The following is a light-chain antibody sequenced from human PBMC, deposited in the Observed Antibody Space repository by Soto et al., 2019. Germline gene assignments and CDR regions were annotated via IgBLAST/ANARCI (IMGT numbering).Light chain of an antibody. CDR2: EAS. CDR3: QQRGDWPPLT. V-gene: IGKV3-11*01. J-gene: IGKJ4*02. CDR1: RNINNF. Sequence: ETVLTQSPATLSLSPGERATLYCRASRNINNFLAWYQQKPGQAPRLLIYEASKRATGVPARFSGSGSGTDFTLTISRLESEDFAVYYCQQRGDWPPLTFGGGTKVEI.